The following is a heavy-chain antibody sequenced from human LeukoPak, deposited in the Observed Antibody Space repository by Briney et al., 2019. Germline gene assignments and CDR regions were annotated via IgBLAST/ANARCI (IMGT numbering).Heavy chain of an antibody. CDR2: IKQDGSQK. J-gene: IGHJ4*02. CDR1: GFTFNDHW. CDR3: ARDQGYGSDY. Sequence: GGSLRLSCEASGFTFNDHWMNWVRQAPGNGLEWVACIKQDGSQKYYVDSVKGRFTISRDNAKNSLYLQMSSLRAEDTAMYYCARDQGYGSDYWGPGVQVTVSS. V-gene: IGHV3-7*01. D-gene: IGHD3-10*01.